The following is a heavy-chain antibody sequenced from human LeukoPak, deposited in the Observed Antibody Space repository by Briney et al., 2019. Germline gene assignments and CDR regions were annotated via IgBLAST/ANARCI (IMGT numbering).Heavy chain of an antibody. J-gene: IGHJ6*02. V-gene: IGHV4-59*01. CDR2: VFYNGTT. CDR1: GGSINRNY. CDR3: ARLTREDGVDV. Sequence: SETLSLTCNVSGGSINRNYWTWIRQPPGEGLEWIGYVFYNGTTNYSTSLKCRVNISLDTSKSQISMMLTSVTAADTGVYHCARLTREDGVDVWGQGTTVTVSS.